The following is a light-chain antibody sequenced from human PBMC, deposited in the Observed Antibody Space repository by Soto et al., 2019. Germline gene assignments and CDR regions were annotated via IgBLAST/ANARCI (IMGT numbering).Light chain of an antibody. V-gene: IGLV2-14*01. Sequence: QSALTQPASVSGSPGQSITISCTGTSNDVGGYNFLSWYQHHPGKAPKLMIYEVRNRPSGVSNRFSGSKSGNTASLTISGLQPEDEADYYCSSYTSSSTLVFGTGTKVTVL. J-gene: IGLJ1*01. CDR1: SNDVGGYNF. CDR3: SSYTSSSTLV. CDR2: EVR.